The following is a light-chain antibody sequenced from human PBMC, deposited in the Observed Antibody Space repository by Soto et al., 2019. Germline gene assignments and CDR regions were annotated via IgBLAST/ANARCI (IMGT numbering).Light chain of an antibody. CDR1: QSVSSY. Sequence: EIVLTQSPATLSLSPGERATLSCRASQSVSSYLAWYQQQPGQAPRLLIYDASNRATGIPARFSGSGSGTAFTLTISSLEPEDFAVYYCQQRSNWPRPSLTFGGGTKVEIK. V-gene: IGKV3-11*01. J-gene: IGKJ4*01. CDR2: DAS. CDR3: QQRSNWPRPSLT.